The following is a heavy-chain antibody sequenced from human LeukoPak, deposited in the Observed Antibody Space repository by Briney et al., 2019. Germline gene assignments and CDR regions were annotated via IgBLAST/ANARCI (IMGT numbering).Heavy chain of an antibody. CDR2: IWCDGSNK. CDR3: ASGVPSYCSGGSCYPHFDY. V-gene: IGHV3-33*01. CDR1: GFTFSSYG. Sequence: QPGRSLRLSCAASGFTFSSYGMHWVRQAPGKGLEWVAVIWCDGSNKYYADSVKGRFTISRDNSKNTLYLQMNSLRAEDTAVYYCASGVPSYCSGGSCYPHFDYWGQGTLVTVSS. D-gene: IGHD2-15*01. J-gene: IGHJ4*02.